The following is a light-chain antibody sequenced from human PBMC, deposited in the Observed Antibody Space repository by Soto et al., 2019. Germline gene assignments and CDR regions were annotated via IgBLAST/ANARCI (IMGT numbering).Light chain of an antibody. CDR1: QGISSY. CDR2: AAS. CDR3: QQLNSYPYT. Sequence: IQLTQSPSSLSASVGDRVTITCRASQGISSYLAWYQQKPGKARKLLIYAASTLQSGVPSRFSGSGSGTDFTLTISSLQPEDFATYYCQQLNSYPYTFGQGTKLEIK. J-gene: IGKJ2*01. V-gene: IGKV1-9*01.